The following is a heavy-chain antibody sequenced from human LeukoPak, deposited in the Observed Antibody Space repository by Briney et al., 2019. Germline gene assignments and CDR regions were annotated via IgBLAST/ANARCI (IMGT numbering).Heavy chain of an antibody. D-gene: IGHD2-2*01. CDR3: ARVFFCSSTSCQKRLGY. Sequence: ASVKVSCKASGYTFTSYYMHWVRQAPGQGLEWMGWINPNSGGTNYAQKFQGRVTMTRDTSISTAYMELSRLRSDDTAVYYCARVFFCSSTSCQKRLGYWGQGTLVTVSS. CDR1: GYTFTSYY. J-gene: IGHJ4*02. CDR2: INPNSGGT. V-gene: IGHV1-2*02.